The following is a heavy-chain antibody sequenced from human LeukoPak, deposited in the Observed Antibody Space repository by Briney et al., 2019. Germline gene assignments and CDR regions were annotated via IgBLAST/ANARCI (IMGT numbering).Heavy chain of an antibody. D-gene: IGHD3-10*01. CDR1: GFTFSSDA. V-gene: IGHV3-23*01. J-gene: IGHJ6*03. Sequence: GGSLRLSCAASGFTFSSDAMSWVRQAPGKGLEWVSAISGSGGSTYYADSVKGRFTISRDNSKNTLYLQMNSLRAEDTAVYYCAKVSGSGSWYYYYMDVWGKGTTVTVSS. CDR2: ISGSGGST. CDR3: AKVSGSGSWYYYYMDV.